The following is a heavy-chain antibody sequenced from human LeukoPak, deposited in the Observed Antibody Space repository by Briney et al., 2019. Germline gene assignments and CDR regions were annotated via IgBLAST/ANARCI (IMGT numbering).Heavy chain of an antibody. CDR3: ARGPGWLQFG. J-gene: IGHJ4*02. V-gene: IGHV3-30*02. Sequence: GGSLRLSCAASGFTFSSYGMHWVRQAPGKGLEWVAFIRYDGSNKYYADSVKGRFTISRDNSKNTLYLQMNSLRAEDTAVYYCARGPGWLQFGWGQGTLVTVSS. CDR1: GFTFSSYG. D-gene: IGHD5-24*01. CDR2: IRYDGSNK.